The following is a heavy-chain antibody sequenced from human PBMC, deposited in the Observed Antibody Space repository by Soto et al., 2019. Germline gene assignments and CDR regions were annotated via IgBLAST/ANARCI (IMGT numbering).Heavy chain of an antibody. CDR3: ARDYYDSSDYTTNWFDP. D-gene: IGHD3-22*01. V-gene: IGHV4-39*01. CDR2: IYHTGNT. CDR1: GGSISNSRYY. J-gene: IGHJ5*02. Sequence: ETLSLTCTVSGGSISNSRYYWAWIRQPPGKGLEWIGSIYHTGNTYYNPSLRSRVTISVDTSKNQFSLKLTSVTAADTAVYYCARDYYDSSDYTTNWFDPWGQGTLVTVSS.